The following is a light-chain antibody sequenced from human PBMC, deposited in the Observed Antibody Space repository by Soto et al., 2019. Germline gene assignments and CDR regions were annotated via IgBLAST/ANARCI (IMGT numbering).Light chain of an antibody. Sequence: QSVLTQPASVSGSPGQSITISCTGTSSDIGRYNYVSWYQQLPGKAPKLIIYEVNKRPSGVSDRFSGYKSGNAASLTISGRQTDDEADYHCGSYTSATTWVFGGGTKLTVL. J-gene: IGLJ3*02. CDR2: EVN. CDR3: GSYTSATTWV. V-gene: IGLV2-14*03. CDR1: SSDIGRYNY.